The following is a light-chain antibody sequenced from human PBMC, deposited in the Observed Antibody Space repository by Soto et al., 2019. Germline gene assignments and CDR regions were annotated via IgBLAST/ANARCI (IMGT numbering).Light chain of an antibody. CDR1: NSNVETNY. Sequence: QSVLTQPPSASGPPGQRVTISCSGSNSNVETNYVYWYQQVAGTAPKLLIYSNDQRPSGVPDRFSASKSGTSASLDISGLRSEDEADYYCSANDDSLGGPVFGGGTKVTVL. CDR2: SND. CDR3: SANDDSLGGPV. V-gene: IGLV1-47*02. J-gene: IGLJ2*01.